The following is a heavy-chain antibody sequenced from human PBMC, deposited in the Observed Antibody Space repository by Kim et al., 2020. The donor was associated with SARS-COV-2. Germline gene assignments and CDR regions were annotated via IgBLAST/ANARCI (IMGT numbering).Heavy chain of an antibody. CDR1: GFTFSDHY. Sequence: GGSLRLSCAASGFTFSDHYMDWVRQAPGKGLEWVARTRDKGHHYSTEYAASVKGRFTVSRDDSTNSVYLQMSSLKTEDTAVYYCVRGRYCTGGSYYFGQFDYWGQGTLVTVSS. CDR3: VRGRYCTGGSYYFGQFDY. CDR2: TRDKGHHYST. J-gene: IGHJ4*02. V-gene: IGHV3-72*01. D-gene: IGHD2-8*02.